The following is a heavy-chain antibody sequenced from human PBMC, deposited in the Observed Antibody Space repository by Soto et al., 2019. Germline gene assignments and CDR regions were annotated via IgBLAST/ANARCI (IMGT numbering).Heavy chain of an antibody. J-gene: IGHJ4*02. CDR3: VNDREYRSSQYFDF. V-gene: IGHV3-23*01. CDR2: ISGSGGST. CDR1: GFTFSIYA. Sequence: GGSLRLSCAASGFTFSIYAMNWVRQAPGKGLEWVSGISGSGGSTYYADSVKGRFTISRDNSKNTLYLQMNSLRAEDTAVYYCVNDREYRSSQYFDFWGQGPLVTVSS. D-gene: IGHD6-6*01.